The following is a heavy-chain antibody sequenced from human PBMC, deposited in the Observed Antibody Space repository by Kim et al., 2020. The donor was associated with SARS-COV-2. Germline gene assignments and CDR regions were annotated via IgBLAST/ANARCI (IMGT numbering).Heavy chain of an antibody. CDR1: GGSISSSSGYY. CDR2: LYYGGCT. V-gene: IGHV4-39*01. J-gene: IGHJ4*02. D-gene: IGHD3-16*01. CDR3: ARRGTRAMSTLLDH. Sequence: SETLSLTCTVSGGSISSSSGYYWGWLRQPPGKGLEWIGDLYYGGCTYYNPSLKSRVTISADTSKNQFSLNLSSVTAADTAVYDCARRGTRAMSTLLDHWGQGTLITVHS.